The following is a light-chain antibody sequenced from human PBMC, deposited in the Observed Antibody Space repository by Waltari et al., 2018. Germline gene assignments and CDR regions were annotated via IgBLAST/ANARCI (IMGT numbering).Light chain of an antibody. CDR3: GSWDATVRVGV. V-gene: IGLV1-51*01. Sequence: QSVLTQPPSVSAAAGPTVTISCSGRSSTIGRIYASSYQHLPGTVPKLLIYDNRERPSGIPDRFSGSKAGTSAALEIIGLQAEDEADYYCGSWDATVRVGVFGGGTRLTVL. CDR2: DNR. CDR1: SSTIGRIY. J-gene: IGLJ2*01.